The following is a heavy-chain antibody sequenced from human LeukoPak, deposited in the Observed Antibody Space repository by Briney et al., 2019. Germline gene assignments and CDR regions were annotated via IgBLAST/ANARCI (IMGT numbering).Heavy chain of an antibody. D-gene: IGHD3-22*01. CDR3: AKDMANYYDSSGYYDY. Sequence: GGSLRLSCAASGFTFDDYAMPWVRQAPGKGLEWVSGISRNSGSIGYADSVKGRFTISRDNAKNSLYLQMNSLRAEDTALYYCAKDMANYYDSSGYYDYWGQGTLVTVSS. CDR1: GFTFDDYA. J-gene: IGHJ4*02. CDR2: ISRNSGSI. V-gene: IGHV3-9*01.